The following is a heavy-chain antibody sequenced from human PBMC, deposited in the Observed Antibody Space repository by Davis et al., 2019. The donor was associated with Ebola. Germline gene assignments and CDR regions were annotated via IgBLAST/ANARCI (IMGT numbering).Heavy chain of an antibody. CDR3: ARGGYFDWLTRWHYYGMDV. CDR2: MNPNSENT. CDR1: GYTFTTYD. D-gene: IGHD3-9*01. V-gene: IGHV1-8*01. Sequence: AASVKVSCKASGYTFTTYDIHWVRQATGQGLEWMGWMNPNSENTGYAQKFQGRVTMTRSTSISTAYMELSSLRSEDTAVYYCARGGYFDWLTRWHYYGMDVWGQGTTDTVSS. J-gene: IGHJ6*02.